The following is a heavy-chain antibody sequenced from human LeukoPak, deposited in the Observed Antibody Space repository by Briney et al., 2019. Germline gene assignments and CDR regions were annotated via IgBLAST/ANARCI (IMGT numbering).Heavy chain of an antibody. CDR1: GGSFSGYY. V-gene: IGHV4-34*01. CDR3: ASGRDGYNQERDFDY. J-gene: IGHJ4*02. Sequence: SETLSLTCAVYGGSFSGYYWSWIRQPPGKGLEWIGEINHSGSTNYNPSLKSRVTISVDTSKNQFSLKLSSVTAADTAVYYCASGRDGYNQERDFDYWGQGTLVTVSS. CDR2: INHSGST. D-gene: IGHD5-12*01.